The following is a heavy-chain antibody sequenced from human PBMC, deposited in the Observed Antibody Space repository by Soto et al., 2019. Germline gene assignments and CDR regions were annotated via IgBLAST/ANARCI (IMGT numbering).Heavy chain of an antibody. CDR3: ARGGDFWSGLYYYYGMDV. V-gene: IGHV4-38-2*01. D-gene: IGHD3-3*01. Sequence: KPSETLSLTCAVSGYSISSGYYWGWIRQPPGKGLEWIGSIYHSGSTYYNPSLKSRVTISVDTSKNQFSLKLSSVTAADTAVYYCARGGDFWSGLYYYYGMDVWGQGTTVTVSS. CDR1: GYSISSGYY. CDR2: IYHSGST. J-gene: IGHJ6*02.